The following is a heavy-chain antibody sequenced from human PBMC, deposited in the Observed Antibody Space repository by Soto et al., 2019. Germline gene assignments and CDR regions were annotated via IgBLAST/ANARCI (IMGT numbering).Heavy chain of an antibody. CDR2: IYYSGST. CDR3: ARDRGDGSSSPNYYYGMDV. J-gene: IGHJ6*02. Sequence: PSETLSLTCTVSGGSISSYYWSWIRQPPGKKLKWIGYIYYSGSTNYNPSLKSRVTISVDTSKNQFSLKLSSVTAADTAVYYCARDRGDGSSSPNYYYGMDVWGQGTTVTVSS. V-gene: IGHV4-59*01. CDR1: GGSISSYY. D-gene: IGHD6-6*01.